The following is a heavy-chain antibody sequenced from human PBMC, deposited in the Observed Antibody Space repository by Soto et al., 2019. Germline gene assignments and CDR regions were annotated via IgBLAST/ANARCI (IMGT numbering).Heavy chain of an antibody. J-gene: IGHJ6*03. Sequence: XLXCTVSGGSISSSSYYWGWIRQPPGKGLEWIGSIYYSGSTYYNPSLKSRVTISVDTSKNQFSLKLSSVTAADTAVYXXXXXXXXXXXXXXXXXXXXXXXXXYYXDXXXXGTTVTVSS. CDR2: IYYSGST. CDR1: GGSISSSSYY. V-gene: IGHV4-39*01. CDR3: XXXXXXXXXXXXXXXXXXXXXXXYYXDX.